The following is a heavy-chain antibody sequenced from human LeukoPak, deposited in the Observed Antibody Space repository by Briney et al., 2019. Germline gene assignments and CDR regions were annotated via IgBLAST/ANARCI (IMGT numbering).Heavy chain of an antibody. CDR2: ISSSSSYI. D-gene: IGHD1-26*01. CDR1: GFTFSSYS. J-gene: IGHJ4*02. V-gene: IGHV3-21*01. CDR3: ASPRPGSGSYLDY. Sequence: GGSLRLSCAASGFTFSSYSMNWVRQAPGKGLEWVSSISSSSSYIYYADSVKGRFTISRDNAKNSLYLQMNSLRAEDTAVYYCASPRPGSGSYLDYWGQGTLVTVSS.